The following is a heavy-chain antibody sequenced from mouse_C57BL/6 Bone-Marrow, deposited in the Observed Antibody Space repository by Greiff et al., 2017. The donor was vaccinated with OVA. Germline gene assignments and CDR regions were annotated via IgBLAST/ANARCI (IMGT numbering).Heavy chain of an antibody. V-gene: IGHV1-77*01. CDR2: IGPGSGST. CDR1: GYTFTDYY. D-gene: IGHD1-1*01. CDR3: ARSAYNYYGSSYGY. J-gene: IGHJ2*01. Sequence: QVQLQQSGAELVKPGASVKISCKASGYTFTDYYINWVKQRPGQGLEWIGKIGPGSGSTYYNEKFKGKGTLTTDKSSSTAYMQRRRLTSEDSAVYFCARSAYNYYGSSYGYWGQGTTLTVSS.